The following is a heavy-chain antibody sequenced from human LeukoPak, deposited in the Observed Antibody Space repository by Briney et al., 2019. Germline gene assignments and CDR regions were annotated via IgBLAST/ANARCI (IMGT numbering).Heavy chain of an antibody. CDR1: GGSISSYY. V-gene: IGHV4-4*07. J-gene: IGHJ6*02. CDR3: ARDWYYYDSSGYWWDV. Sequence: PSETLSLTGTVSGGSISSYYWSWIRQPAGKGLEWIGRIYTSGSTNYNPSLKSRVTMSVDTSKNQFSLKLSSVTAADTAVYYCARDWYYYDSSGYWWDVWGQGTTVTVSS. CDR2: IYTSGST. D-gene: IGHD3-22*01.